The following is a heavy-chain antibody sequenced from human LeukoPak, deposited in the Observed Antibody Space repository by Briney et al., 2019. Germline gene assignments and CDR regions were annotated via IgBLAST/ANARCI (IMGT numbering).Heavy chain of an antibody. CDR1: GGSISSSNYY. Sequence: SETLSLTCTVSGGSISSSNYYWGWIRQPPGKGLEWIGSIYYSGSTYYNPSLKSRVTISVDTSKNQFSLKLSSVTAADTAVYYCARDQKQWLVGGYFDYWGQGTLVTVSS. CDR3: ARDQKQWLVGGYFDY. J-gene: IGHJ4*02. D-gene: IGHD6-19*01. CDR2: IYYSGST. V-gene: IGHV4-39*07.